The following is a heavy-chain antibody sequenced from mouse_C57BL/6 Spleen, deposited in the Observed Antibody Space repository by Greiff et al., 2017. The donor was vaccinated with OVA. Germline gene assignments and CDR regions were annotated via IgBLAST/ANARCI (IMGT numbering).Heavy chain of an antibody. D-gene: IGHD2-1*01. CDR3: AREYGNYGYFDV. J-gene: IGHJ1*03. V-gene: IGHV1-42*01. CDR2: IHPSTGGT. CDR1: GYSFTGYY. Sequence: VQLQQSGPELVKPGASVKISCKASGYSFTGYYMNWVKQSPEKSLEWIGEIHPSTGGTTYNQKFKGKATLTVDKSSSTAYMQLKSLTTEDSAVYYCAREYGNYGYFDVWGTGTTVTVSS.